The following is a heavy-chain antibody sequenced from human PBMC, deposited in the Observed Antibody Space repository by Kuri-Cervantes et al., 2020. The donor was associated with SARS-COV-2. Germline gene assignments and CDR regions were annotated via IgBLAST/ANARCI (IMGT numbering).Heavy chain of an antibody. D-gene: IGHD7-27*01. CDR2: ISSSSSYI. V-gene: IGHV3-21*01. CDR1: GFTFSSYS. Sequence: GGSLRLSCGASGFTFSSYSMNWVRQAPGKGLEWVSSISSSSSYIYYADSVKGRFTISRDNAKNSLYLQMNSLRAEDTAVYYCARGLWGIQYYFDYWGQGTLVTV. CDR3: ARGLWGIQYYFDY. J-gene: IGHJ4*02.